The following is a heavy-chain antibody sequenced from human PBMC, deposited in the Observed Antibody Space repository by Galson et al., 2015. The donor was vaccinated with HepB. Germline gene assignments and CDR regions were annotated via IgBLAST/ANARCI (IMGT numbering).Heavy chain of an antibody. CDR3: ARGGPWFGERTEYFQN. CDR2: ISSSSSTI. V-gene: IGHV3-48*04. Sequence: SLRLSCAASGFTFSSQSMNWVRQAPGKGLEWISYISSSSSTIYYADSVKGRFIVSRDNARMSVFLQMNSPRGEDTAVYYCARGGPWFGERTEYFQNWGRGTLVTVSS. D-gene: IGHD3-10*01. CDR1: GFTFSSQS. J-gene: IGHJ1*01.